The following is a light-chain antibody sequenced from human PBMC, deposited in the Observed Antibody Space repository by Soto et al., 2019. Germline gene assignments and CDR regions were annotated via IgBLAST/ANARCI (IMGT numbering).Light chain of an antibody. CDR1: QSISNW. J-gene: IGKJ2*01. CDR3: QQYGRFSYT. CDR2: KAS. Sequence: DIQMTQSPSTQSASVGDTVTITCRASQSISNWLAWYQQKPGQAPKLLIHKASTIESGVPSRFSGSGSGTECTLTTSSMQPDDFATFYCQQYGRFSYTFGQGTKLEIK. V-gene: IGKV1-5*03.